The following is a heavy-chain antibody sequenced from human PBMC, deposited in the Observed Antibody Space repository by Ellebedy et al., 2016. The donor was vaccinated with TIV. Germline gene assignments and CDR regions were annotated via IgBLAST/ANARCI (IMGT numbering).Heavy chain of an antibody. CDR3: ERGWTVAGSPDPSFF. Sequence: ASVKVSCXASGGIFSTYGINWVRQAPGQGLEWMGGITPIFGRANYAQKFQGRVIITADESTTTAYMELSSLRFEDTAVYYCERGWTVAGSPDPSFFWGQGTLVTVSS. V-gene: IGHV1-69*13. CDR2: ITPIFGRA. J-gene: IGHJ4*02. D-gene: IGHD6-19*01. CDR1: GGIFSTYG.